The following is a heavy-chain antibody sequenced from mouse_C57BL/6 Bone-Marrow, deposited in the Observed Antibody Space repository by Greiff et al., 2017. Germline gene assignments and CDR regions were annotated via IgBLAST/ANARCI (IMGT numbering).Heavy chain of an antibody. J-gene: IGHJ2*01. D-gene: IGHD2-4*01. CDR3: ARREEDYDGVDY. CDR2: IDPSDSYT. Sequence: QVQLQQPGAELVRPGTSVKLSCKASGYTFTSYWMHWVKQRPGQGLEWIGVIDPSDSYTNYNQKFKGKATLTVDTSSSTAYMQLSSLTSEDSAVYYCARREEDYDGVDYWGQGTTLTVSS. CDR1: GYTFTSYW. V-gene: IGHV1-59*01.